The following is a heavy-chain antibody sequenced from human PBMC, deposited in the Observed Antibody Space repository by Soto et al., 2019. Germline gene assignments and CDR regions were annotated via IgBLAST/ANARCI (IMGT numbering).Heavy chain of an antibody. J-gene: IGHJ4*02. CDR1: VYTFTSYD. V-gene: IGHV1-8*01. Sequence: RASGKVSCKASVYTFTSYDINWVRQATGQGLEWMGWMNPNSGNTGYAQKFQGRVTMTRNTSISTAYMELSSLRSEDTAVYYCARGPFLPAAMPGVSFDYWGQGTLVTVSS. CDR3: ARGPFLPAAMPGVSFDY. D-gene: IGHD2-2*01. CDR2: MNPNSGNT.